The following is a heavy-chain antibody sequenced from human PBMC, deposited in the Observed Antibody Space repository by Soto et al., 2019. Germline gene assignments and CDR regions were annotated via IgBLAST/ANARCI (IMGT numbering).Heavy chain of an antibody. CDR3: ALKHSSSWAYFYYYMDV. CDR2: ISSDGSST. CDR1: GFPFRSYW. J-gene: IGHJ6*03. Sequence: PGGSLRLSCAASGFPFRSYWMHWVRQAPGKGLAWVARISSDGSSTSYADSVKGRFTISRDNAKNTLYLQMNSLRAEDTAVYYCALKHSSSWAYFYYYMDVWGKGTTVTVSS. D-gene: IGHD6-13*01. V-gene: IGHV3-74*01.